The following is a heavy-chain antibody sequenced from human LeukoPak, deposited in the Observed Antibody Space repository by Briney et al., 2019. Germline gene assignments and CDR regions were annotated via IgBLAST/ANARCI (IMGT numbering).Heavy chain of an antibody. Sequence: GGSLRLSCAASGFTFSSCGFNWVRQAPGKGLEWVSSIGPTGTDRYYADSVRGRFTISRDNAKNSLYLQMNSLRAEDTAVYYCARDLGVVVMGDYWGQGTLVTVSS. CDR3: ARDLGVVVMGDY. D-gene: IGHD2/OR15-2a*01. V-gene: IGHV3-21*01. J-gene: IGHJ4*02. CDR1: GFTFSSCG. CDR2: IGPTGTDR.